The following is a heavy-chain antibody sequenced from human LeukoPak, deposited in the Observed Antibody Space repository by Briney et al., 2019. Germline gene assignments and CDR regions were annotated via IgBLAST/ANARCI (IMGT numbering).Heavy chain of an antibody. V-gene: IGHV3-66*01. D-gene: IGHD3-22*01. CDR1: GFTVSSNY. J-gene: IGHJ6*02. Sequence: GGSLRLSCAASGFTVSSNYMSWVRQAPGKGLEWVSVIYSGGSTYYADSVKGRFTISRDNSKNTLYLQMNSLRAEDTAVYYCARDLYYYDSSGYSYYYGMDVWGQGTTVTVAS. CDR3: ARDLYYYDSSGYSYYYGMDV. CDR2: IYSGGST.